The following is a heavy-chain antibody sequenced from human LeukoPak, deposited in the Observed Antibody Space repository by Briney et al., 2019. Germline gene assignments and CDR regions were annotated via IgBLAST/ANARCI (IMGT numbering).Heavy chain of an antibody. CDR2: IKSKTEGGTT. Sequence: PGGSLRLSCAASGFTFSSYAMSWVRQAPGKGLEWVGRIKSKTEGGTTDYAAPVKGRFTISRDDSKNTLYLQMNSLRAGDTAVYYCAKEEDLFCSGGSCHTALRGYFDYWGQGTLVTVSS. CDR3: AKEEDLFCSGGSCHTALRGYFDY. D-gene: IGHD2-15*01. CDR1: GFTFSSYA. J-gene: IGHJ4*02. V-gene: IGHV3-15*01.